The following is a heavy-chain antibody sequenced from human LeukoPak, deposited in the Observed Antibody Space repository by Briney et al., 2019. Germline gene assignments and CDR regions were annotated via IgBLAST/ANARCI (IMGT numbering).Heavy chain of an antibody. D-gene: IGHD3-22*01. CDR3: ARDAFDSSGYYYFDY. CDR2: IYYSGST. V-gene: IGHV4-59*01. CDR1: GGSISIYY. J-gene: IGHJ4*02. Sequence: SETLSLTCTVSGGSISIYYWSWIRQPPGKGLEWIGYIYYSGSTNYNPSLKSRVTISVDTSKNQFSLKLSSVTAADTAVYYCARDAFDSSGYYYFDYWGQGTLVTVSS.